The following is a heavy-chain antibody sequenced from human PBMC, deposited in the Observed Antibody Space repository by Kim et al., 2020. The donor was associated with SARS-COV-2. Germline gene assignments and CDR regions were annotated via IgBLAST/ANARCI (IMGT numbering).Heavy chain of an antibody. J-gene: IGHJ2*01. CDR1: GIAVSGNY. V-gene: IGHV3-66*02. Sequence: GGSLRLSCAASGIAVSGNYMTWVRQAPGRGLEWVSVIYGDGTSGYADSMKGRFSMSRDTSTNTVYLKMNTLSTEDTAVYYCATRSSGWNSWYFDLWGRGTLVTVSS. CDR2: IYGDGTS. D-gene: IGHD6-19*01. CDR3: ATRSSGWNSWYFDL.